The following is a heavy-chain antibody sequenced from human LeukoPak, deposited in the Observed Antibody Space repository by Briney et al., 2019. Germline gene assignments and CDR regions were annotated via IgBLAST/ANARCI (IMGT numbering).Heavy chain of an antibody. J-gene: IGHJ4*02. V-gene: IGHV3-23*01. CDR3: ATDRGWRTSGYYLYYFEY. CDR1: GFTLTNHA. CDR2: VVGTGGT. D-gene: IGHD3-22*01. Sequence: GGSLRLSCAVSGFTLTNHAVSWVRQAPGKGLEWVSIVVGTGGTYYADSVRGRFILSRDNSKNTVYLQMSSLRAEDTAVYYCATDRGWRTSGYYLYYFEYWGQGTLVTYSS.